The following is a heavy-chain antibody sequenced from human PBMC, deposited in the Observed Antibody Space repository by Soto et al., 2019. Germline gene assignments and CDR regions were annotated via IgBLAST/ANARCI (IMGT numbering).Heavy chain of an antibody. CDR3: ARDKGITVQKHYFDY. J-gene: IGHJ4*02. Sequence: QVQLVDSGGGVVQPGRSLRLSCAASGFTFSNYDIHWVRQAPGKGLEWVAIISYDGTNKYYADSVTGRFTISRDNSKNTLYLQMNSLRTEDTALYYCARDKGITVQKHYFDYWGQGTLVTVSS. D-gene: IGHD6-19*01. CDR1: GFTFSNYD. CDR2: ISYDGTNK. V-gene: IGHV3-30*03.